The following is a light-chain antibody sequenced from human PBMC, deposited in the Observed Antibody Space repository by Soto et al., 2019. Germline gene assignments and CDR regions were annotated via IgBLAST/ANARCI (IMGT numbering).Light chain of an antibody. J-gene: IGKJ4*01. Sequence: ENVLTQSPGTLSLSPGERATLSCRASQSLSGSYLAWYQQKPGQAPRLLIYGASSRATGIPDRFSGSGSGTDFTLTISRLEPEDFAVYYCQQFATSPLTFGGGTKVEIK. CDR1: QSLSGSY. CDR2: GAS. V-gene: IGKV3-20*01. CDR3: QQFATSPLT.